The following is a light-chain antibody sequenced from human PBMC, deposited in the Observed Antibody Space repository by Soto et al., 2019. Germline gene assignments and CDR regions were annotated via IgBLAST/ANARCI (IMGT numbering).Light chain of an antibody. J-gene: IGKJ1*01. V-gene: IGKV1-39*01. CDR2: AAS. Sequence: DIQMTQSPSSLSASVGDRVTITCRASQSISSYLNWYQQRPGKAPNLLIYAASSLESGVPSRFSGSGSGTEFTLTISSLQPEDFATYHCQQTYTNSWTFGQGTKVEIK. CDR3: QQTYTNSWT. CDR1: QSISSY.